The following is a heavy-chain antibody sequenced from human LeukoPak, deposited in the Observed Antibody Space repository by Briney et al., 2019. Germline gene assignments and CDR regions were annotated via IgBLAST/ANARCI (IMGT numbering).Heavy chain of an antibody. D-gene: IGHD6-13*01. CDR2: ISDSGGKT. J-gene: IGHJ4*02. Sequence: GGSLRLSCAASGFTFRNSAMSWVRQAPGKGPEWVSAISDSGGKTYYSDSVKGRFTISRDNSKNTLYLQMNSLRGDGTAVYYCAKDRLVHDSWGRGTLVTVSS. CDR3: AKDRLVHDS. V-gene: IGHV3-23*01. CDR1: GFTFRNSA.